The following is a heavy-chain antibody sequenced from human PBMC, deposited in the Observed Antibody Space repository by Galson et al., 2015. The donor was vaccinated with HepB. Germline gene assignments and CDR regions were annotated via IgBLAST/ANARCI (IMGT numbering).Heavy chain of an antibody. J-gene: IGHJ4*02. V-gene: IGHV3-15*06. CDR3: STVLGVATSDY. Sequence: SLRLSCAASGFTFTNAWMNWVRQAPGKGLEWAGRIKSTPDGGTTHYAAPVQGRFTISRDDSKNTLYLQMNSLKIGDPAVYYCSTVLGVATSDYWGQGTLVAGSS. CDR2: IKSTPDGGTT. D-gene: IGHD5-12*01. CDR1: GFTFTNAW.